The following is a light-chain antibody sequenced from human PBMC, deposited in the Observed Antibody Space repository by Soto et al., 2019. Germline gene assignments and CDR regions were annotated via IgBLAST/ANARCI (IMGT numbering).Light chain of an antibody. Sequence: QAVVTQEPSLTVSPGGTVTLTCGSNTGAVTSGHYPYWFQQKPGQAPRTLIYDTSDKHSWTPARFSGSLLGGKAALTLSGAQPEDEAEYYCLLYYHCPRVFGGGTKLTVL. V-gene: IGLV7-46*01. CDR1: TGAVTSGHY. CDR2: DTS. J-gene: IGLJ2*01. CDR3: LLYYHCPRV.